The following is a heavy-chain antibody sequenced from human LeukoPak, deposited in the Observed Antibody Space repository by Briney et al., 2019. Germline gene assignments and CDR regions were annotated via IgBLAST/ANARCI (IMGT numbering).Heavy chain of an antibody. CDR3: ARPLFCAFDNCGYWLDP. D-gene: IGHD1-20*01. V-gene: IGHV1-46*01. CDR1: GYTFTKYL. CDR2: INPNGDAT. J-gene: IGHJ5*02. Sequence: GASVKVSFKTSGYTFTKYLIHWARQAPGQGLEWVGTINPNGDATNYAPRLQGRLTLTQDTSTSTVYMELRGLTPDDTAVYYCARPLFCAFDNCGYWLDPWGPGTLVTVSS.